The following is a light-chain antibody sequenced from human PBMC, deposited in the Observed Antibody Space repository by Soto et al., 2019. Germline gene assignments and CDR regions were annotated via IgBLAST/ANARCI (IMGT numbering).Light chain of an antibody. J-gene: IGLJ2*01. CDR1: SGHSSYA. CDR3: QTWGTGFHVV. Sequence: QPVLTQSPSASASLGASVKLTCTLSSGHSSYAIAWHQQQPEKGPRYLMKLDSDGSHTKGDAIPDRFSGSSSGAERYLTISSLQSEDEADYYCQTWGTGFHVVFGGGTKLTVL. CDR2: LDSDGSH. V-gene: IGLV4-69*01.